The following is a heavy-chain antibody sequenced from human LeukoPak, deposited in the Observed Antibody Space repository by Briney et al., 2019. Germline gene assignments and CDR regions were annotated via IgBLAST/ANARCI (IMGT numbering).Heavy chain of an antibody. V-gene: IGHV3-21*01. CDR2: ITSSSTYI. J-gene: IGHJ6*03. Sequence: GGSLRLSCAASGFTFSSYSMNWFRQAPGKGLEWVSSITSSSTYIHYADSVKGRFTISRDNAKNSLYLQMNSLRAEDTAVYYCARTTSGATFSDYYYYHMDVWGKGTTVTVSS. D-gene: IGHD1-26*01. CDR1: GFTFSSYS. CDR3: ARTTSGATFSDYYYYHMDV.